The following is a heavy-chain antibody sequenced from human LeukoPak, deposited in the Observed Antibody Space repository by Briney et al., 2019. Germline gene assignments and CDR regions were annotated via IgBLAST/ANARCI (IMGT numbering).Heavy chain of an antibody. D-gene: IGHD4-17*01. J-gene: IGHJ6*02. Sequence: GGSLRLSCAASGFTFSSYAMHWVRQAPGKGLEWVAVISYDGSNKYYADSVKGRFTISRDNSKNTLYLQMNSLRAEDTAVYYCARGGGDYRNQRLYYYYGMDVWGQGTTVTVSS. CDR3: ARGGGDYRNQRLYYYYGMDV. CDR1: GFTFSSYA. CDR2: ISYDGSNK. V-gene: IGHV3-30-3*01.